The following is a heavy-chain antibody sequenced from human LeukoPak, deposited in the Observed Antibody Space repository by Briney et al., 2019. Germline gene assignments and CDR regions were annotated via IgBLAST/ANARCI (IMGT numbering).Heavy chain of an antibody. CDR1: GFTFSRYW. CDR3: ARAPSEVGGYYPEYFRH. J-gene: IGHJ1*01. Sequence: PGGSLRLSCEASGFTFSRYWMHWVRQAPGKGLVWVSRIKSDGKTNYADSVKGRFTISRDNAKNTVSLQMDSLRAEDTGAYYCARAPSEVGGYYPEYFRHWGQGTLVTVSS. D-gene: IGHD3-22*01. CDR2: IKSDGKT. V-gene: IGHV3-74*01.